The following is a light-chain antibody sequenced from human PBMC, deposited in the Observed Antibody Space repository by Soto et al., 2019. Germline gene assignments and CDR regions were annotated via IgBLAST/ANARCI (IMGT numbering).Light chain of an antibody. J-gene: IGKJ1*01. CDR1: QSVRSSY. Sequence: EIVLTQSPGTLSLSPGGRATLSCRASQSVRSSYLAWYQQTPGQAPRLLIYNASNRATGIPDRFSGSGSGTEFTLTISRLQPDDFATYYCQHYNSYSEAFGQGTNVDI. V-gene: IGKV3-20*01. CDR3: QHYNSYSEA. CDR2: NAS.